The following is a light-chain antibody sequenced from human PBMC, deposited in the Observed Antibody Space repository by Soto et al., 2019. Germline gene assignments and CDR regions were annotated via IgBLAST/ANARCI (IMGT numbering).Light chain of an antibody. CDR3: QQFNNWPPWT. J-gene: IGKJ1*01. CDR1: PSISNR. V-gene: IGKV3-15*01. CDR2: SAS. Sequence: EIVMTQSPATLSVSPGERATLSCRASPSISNRLAWYQQKPGQAPRLLIYSASTRATGVPARFSGSGSGTEFTLTISSLQAEDFAVYYCQQFNNWPPWTFGQGNKVEVK.